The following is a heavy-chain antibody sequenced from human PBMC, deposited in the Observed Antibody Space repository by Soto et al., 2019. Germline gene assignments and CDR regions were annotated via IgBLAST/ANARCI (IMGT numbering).Heavy chain of an antibody. D-gene: IGHD3-9*01. V-gene: IGHV4-61*01. CDR3: ARETGLYDTLGGFIRYGMDV. CDR1: GGSVGSGSYY. CDR2: AYYTGST. Sequence: QVQLQESGPGLVKPSETLSLSCTVSGGSVGSGSYYWSWIRQPPGKGLEWIGYAYYTGSTKYNPSLKSRVTISVDASKNQFSLKLRSVTAADTAVYFCARETGLYDTLGGFIRYGMDVWGQGTTVTVSS. J-gene: IGHJ6*02.